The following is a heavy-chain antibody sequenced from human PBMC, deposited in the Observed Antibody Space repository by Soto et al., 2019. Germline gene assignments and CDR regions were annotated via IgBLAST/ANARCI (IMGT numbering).Heavy chain of an antibody. CDR3: ARHNSPSSSWYY. J-gene: IGHJ4*02. CDR2: IYYSGST. Sequence: SETLSLTCTVSGVSISSGGYSWTWIRQHPGKGLEWIGYIYYSGSTYYKPSLKSRVTISVDTSKNQFSLKLSSVTAADTAVYYCARHNSPSSSWYYWGQGTLVTVSS. V-gene: IGHV4-31*03. CDR1: GVSISSGGYS. D-gene: IGHD6-13*01.